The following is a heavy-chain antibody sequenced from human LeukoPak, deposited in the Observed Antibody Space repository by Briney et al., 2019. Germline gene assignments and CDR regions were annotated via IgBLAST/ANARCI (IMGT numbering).Heavy chain of an antibody. V-gene: IGHV4-30-4*01. CDR2: IYYSGST. CDR1: GGSISSGDYY. D-gene: IGHD3-3*01. Sequence: NPSQTLSLTCTVSGGSISSGDYYWSWIRQPPGKGLEWIGYIYYSGSTYYNPSLKSRVTISVDTSKNQFSLKLSSVTAADTAVYYCARCTIFGVVPGDWYFDLWGRGTLVTVSS. CDR3: ARCTIFGVVPGDWYFDL. J-gene: IGHJ2*01.